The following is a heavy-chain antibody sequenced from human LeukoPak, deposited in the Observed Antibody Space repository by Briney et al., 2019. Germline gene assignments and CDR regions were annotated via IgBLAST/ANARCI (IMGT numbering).Heavy chain of an antibody. Sequence: PGGSLRLSCAASGFTFSSYSMNWVRQAPGKGLEWVSSISSSSSYIYYADSVKGRFTISRDNAKNSLYPQMNSLRAEDTAVYYCARDDMTTVTDFDYWGQGTLVTVSS. CDR3: ARDDMTTVTDFDY. D-gene: IGHD4-17*01. V-gene: IGHV3-21*01. CDR2: ISSSSSYI. J-gene: IGHJ4*02. CDR1: GFTFSSYS.